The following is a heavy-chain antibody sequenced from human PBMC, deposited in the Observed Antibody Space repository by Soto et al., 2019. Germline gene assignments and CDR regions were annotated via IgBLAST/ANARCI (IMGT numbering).Heavy chain of an antibody. V-gene: IGHV3-23*01. D-gene: IGHD3-9*01. Sequence: PGGALRLSCAASGFTFSSYAMSWVRQAPGKGLEWVSAISGSGGSTYYADSVKGRFTISRDNSKNTLYLQMNSLRAEDTAVYYCAKEQERYFDWAPFDYWGQGTLVTVSS. J-gene: IGHJ4*02. CDR3: AKEQERYFDWAPFDY. CDR2: ISGSGGST. CDR1: GFTFSSYA.